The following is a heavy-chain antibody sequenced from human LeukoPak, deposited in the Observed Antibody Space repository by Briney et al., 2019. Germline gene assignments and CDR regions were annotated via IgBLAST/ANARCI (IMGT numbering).Heavy chain of an antibody. CDR3: ARARYDYGGNPPLGY. CDR2: INTDGSST. Sequence: GGSLRLSCAASGFTFSSYWMHWVRQAPGKGLVWVSRINTDGSSTSYADSVKGRFTISRDNAKNTLYLQMNSLRAEDTAVYYCARARYDYGGNPPLGYWGQGTLVTVSS. J-gene: IGHJ4*02. CDR1: GFTFSSYW. D-gene: IGHD4-23*01. V-gene: IGHV3-74*01.